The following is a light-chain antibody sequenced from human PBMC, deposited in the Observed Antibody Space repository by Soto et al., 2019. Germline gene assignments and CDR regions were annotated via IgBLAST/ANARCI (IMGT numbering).Light chain of an antibody. CDR3: QHRNNWPAVT. CDR2: GAS. J-gene: IGKJ4*01. CDR1: QSVSSSY. V-gene: IGKV3D-20*02. Sequence: EIVLTQSPGTLSLSPGERASLSCRASQSVSSSYLAWYQQKPGQAPRLLIYGASNRATGVPARFTGSGSGTDFTLTISSLEPEDFAVYFCQHRNNWPAVTFGGGTKVDIK.